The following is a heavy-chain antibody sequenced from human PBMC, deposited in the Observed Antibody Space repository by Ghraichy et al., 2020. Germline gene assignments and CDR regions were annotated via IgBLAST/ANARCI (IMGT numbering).Heavy chain of an antibody. V-gene: IGHV3-21*01. CDR3: ARDWGYYYYYGMDV. Sequence: LSLTCAASGFTFSSYSMNWVHQAPGKGLEWVSSISSSSSYTYYADSVKGRFTISRDNAKNSLYLQMNSLRAEDTAVYYCARDWGYYYYYGMDVWGQGTTVTVSS. D-gene: IGHD3-16*01. CDR2: ISSSSSYT. J-gene: IGHJ6*02. CDR1: GFTFSSYS.